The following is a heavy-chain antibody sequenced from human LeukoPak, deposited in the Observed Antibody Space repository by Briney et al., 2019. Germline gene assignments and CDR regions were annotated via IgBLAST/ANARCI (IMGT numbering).Heavy chain of an antibody. J-gene: IGHJ2*01. Sequence: SETLSLTCTVSGGSFSSHYWTWIRHPPGKPLEWIGYYTGDANYNPTKYNPFLRSRATISLDTSTNQFSLKLSSVTAADTAVYYCARDSAPVRTSWYFDLWGRGTLVTVSS. CDR3: ARDSAPVRTSWYFDL. D-gene: IGHD1-14*01. CDR1: GGSFSSHY. V-gene: IGHV4-59*11. CDR2: YTGDANYNPT.